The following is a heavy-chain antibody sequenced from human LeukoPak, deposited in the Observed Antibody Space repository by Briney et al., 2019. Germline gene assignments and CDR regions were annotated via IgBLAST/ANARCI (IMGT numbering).Heavy chain of an antibody. CDR2: ISYDGSNK. J-gene: IGHJ4*02. V-gene: IGHV3-30*04. CDR1: GFTFSSYA. D-gene: IGHD2-15*01. CDR3: ARHRGYCSGGSCTTWYFDY. Sequence: GGSLRLSCAASGFTFSSYAMHWVRQAPGKGLEWVAVISYDGSNKYYADSVKGRFTISRDNSKNTLYLQMNSLRAEDTAVYYCARHRGYCSGGSCTTWYFDYWGQGTLVTVSS.